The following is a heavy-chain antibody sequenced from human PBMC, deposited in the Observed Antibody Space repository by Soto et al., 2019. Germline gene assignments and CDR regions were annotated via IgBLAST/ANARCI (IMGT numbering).Heavy chain of an antibody. CDR2: IYYSGST. CDR3: AGHFPLTPNWFDP. CDR1: GGSISSSSYY. V-gene: IGHV4-39*01. D-gene: IGHD2-8*01. Sequence: SETLSLTCTVSGGSISSSSYYWGWIRQPPGKGLEWIGSIYYSGSTYYNPSLKSRVTISVDTSKNQFSLKLSSVTAADTAVYYCAGHFPLTPNWFDPWGQGTPVTVSS. J-gene: IGHJ5*02.